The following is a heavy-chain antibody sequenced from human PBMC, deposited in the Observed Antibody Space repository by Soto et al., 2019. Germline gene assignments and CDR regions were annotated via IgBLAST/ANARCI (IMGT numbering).Heavy chain of an antibody. CDR1: GGSISSYY. J-gene: IGHJ4*02. V-gene: IGHV4-59*08. Sequence: SETLSLTCTVSGGSISSYYRSWIRQPPGKGLEWIGYIYYSGSTSYNPSLKSRVTISVDTSENQFSLKLTSVTAADTAVYYCARSLGYGDIWDYWGQGTLVTVS. CDR3: ARSLGYGDIWDY. D-gene: IGHD4-17*01. CDR2: IYYSGST.